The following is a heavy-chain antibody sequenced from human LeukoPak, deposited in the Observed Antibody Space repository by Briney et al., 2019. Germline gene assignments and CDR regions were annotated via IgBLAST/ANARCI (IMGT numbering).Heavy chain of an antibody. D-gene: IGHD5-18*01. J-gene: IGHJ6*02. CDR2: IGSSGSTI. CDR1: GFTFSSYE. Sequence: PGGSLRLSCAASGFTFSSYEMNWVRQAPGKGLEWVSYIGSSGSTIYYADSVKGRFTISRDNAKNSLYLQMNSLRAEDTAVYYCARDLGVDSYGYYGMDVWGQGTTVTVSS. CDR3: ARDLGVDSYGYYGMDV. V-gene: IGHV3-48*03.